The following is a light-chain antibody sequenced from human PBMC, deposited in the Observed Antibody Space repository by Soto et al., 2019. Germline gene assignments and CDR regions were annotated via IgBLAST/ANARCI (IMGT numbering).Light chain of an antibody. CDR3: QSADSTGVNGV. CDR2: KDS. V-gene: IGLV3-25*02. J-gene: IGLJ3*02. CDR1: ALSNQY. Sequence: SYELTQPPSMSVSPGQTARITCSGDALSNQYTYWYQQRPGQAPVLLIYKDSERPSGIPERFSGSNSGTTVTLTISGVQAEDEAAYYCQSADSTGVNGVFGGGTKVTVL.